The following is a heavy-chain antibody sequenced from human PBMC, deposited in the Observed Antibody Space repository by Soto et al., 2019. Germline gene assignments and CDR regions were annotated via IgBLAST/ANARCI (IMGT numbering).Heavy chain of an antibody. D-gene: IGHD2-15*01. CDR1: GFTFSSYT. J-gene: IGHJ4*02. Sequence: EVQLLEAGGDLIQPGGSLRLSCAASGFTFSSYTMTWVRQAPGKGLEWVSAINGGGGSTYYADSVKGRFTISRDNSKDTLYLQMNGLRAEDTAVYYCEKDKVCSGGSCYYDYWGQGTLVTVSS. V-gene: IGHV3-23*01. CDR3: EKDKVCSGGSCYYDY. CDR2: INGGGGST.